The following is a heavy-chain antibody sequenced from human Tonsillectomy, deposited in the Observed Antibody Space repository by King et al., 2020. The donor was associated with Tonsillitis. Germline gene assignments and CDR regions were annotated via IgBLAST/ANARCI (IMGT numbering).Heavy chain of an antibody. CDR3: ARDISTYYDFWSGYYRRGFDY. CDR1: GFTFSSYS. V-gene: IGHV3-48*01. Sequence: VQLVESGGGLVQPGGSLRLSCAASGFTFSSYSMNWVRQAPGKGLEGVASIRSSSSTIYYADFVKGRFTISRDNAKNSLYLQMNGLRAEDTAVYYCARDISTYYDFWSGYYRRGFDYWGQGTLVTVSS. CDR2: IRSSSSTI. J-gene: IGHJ4*02. D-gene: IGHD3-3*01.